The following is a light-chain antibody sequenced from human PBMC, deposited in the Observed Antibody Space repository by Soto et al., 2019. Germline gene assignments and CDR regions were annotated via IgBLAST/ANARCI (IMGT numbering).Light chain of an antibody. CDR1: SSDVGGYNY. CDR2: EVS. V-gene: IGLV2-14*01. CDR3: SSYTSSSTRV. J-gene: IGLJ3*02. Sequence: QSVQTQPASVSGSPGQSITISCTGTSSDVGGYNYVSWYQQHPGKAPKLMIYEVSNRPSGVSNRFSGSKSGNTASLTISGLQAEDEADYYCSSYTSSSTRVFGGGTKVTVL.